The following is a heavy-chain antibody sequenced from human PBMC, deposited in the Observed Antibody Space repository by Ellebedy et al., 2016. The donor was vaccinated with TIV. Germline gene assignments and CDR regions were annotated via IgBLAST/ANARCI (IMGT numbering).Heavy chain of an antibody. CDR1: GFTFRNFG. CDR2: LSYDGSHK. D-gene: IGHD3-3*01. CDR3: ERDWNEGYDGYFDY. V-gene: IGHV3-30*03. Sequence: GESLKISCAASGFTFRNFGMHWVRQAPGKGLEWVAVLSYDGSHKYHADSVKGRSTISRDNSKNKVYLQMNSLRAEDTAVYYCERDWNEGYDGYFDYWGQGTLVTVSS. J-gene: IGHJ4*02.